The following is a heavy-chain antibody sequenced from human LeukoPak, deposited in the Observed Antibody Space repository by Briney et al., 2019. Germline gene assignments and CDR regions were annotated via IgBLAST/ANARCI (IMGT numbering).Heavy chain of an antibody. CDR1: GGSFSGYY. V-gene: IGHV4-34*01. J-gene: IGHJ6*03. CDR2: INHSGST. D-gene: IGHD6-19*01. Sequence: SETLSPTCAVYGGSFSGYYWSWIRQPPGKGLEWIGEINHSGSTNYNPSLKSRVTISVDTSKNQFSLKLSSVTAADTAVYYCARASSGWYYYYYYMDVWGKGTTVTVSS. CDR3: ARASSGWYYYYYYMDV.